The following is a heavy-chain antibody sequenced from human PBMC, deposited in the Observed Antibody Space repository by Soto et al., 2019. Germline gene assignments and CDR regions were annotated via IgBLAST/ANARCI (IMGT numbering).Heavy chain of an antibody. Sequence: HSETLSLDCTRTGGSMTCGGQYWTWIRYRPGEGLEWFGYINHRGSLYYNPSLKSRVSMSVDTSKNQFSLNLSSVTAADTAVYYCASSPFGGRAMNDAFDIWGQGTMVTVSS. CDR2: INHRGSL. J-gene: IGHJ3*02. CDR3: ASSPFGGRAMNDAFDI. V-gene: IGHV4-31*03. D-gene: IGHD3-16*01. CDR1: GGSMTCGGQY.